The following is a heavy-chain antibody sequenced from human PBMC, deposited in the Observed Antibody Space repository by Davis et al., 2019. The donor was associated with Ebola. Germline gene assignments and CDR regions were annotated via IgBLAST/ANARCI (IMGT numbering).Heavy chain of an antibody. CDR2: INHSGST. Sequence: GSLRLSCTVSGGSISSSRYYWSWIRQPPGKGLEWIGEINHSGSTNYNPSLKSRVTIAVDTSKNQFSLKLSSVTAADTAVYYCARVGWLRFRWFDPWGQGTLVTVSS. V-gene: IGHV4-39*07. J-gene: IGHJ5*02. CDR1: GGSISSSRYY. CDR3: ARVGWLRFRWFDP. D-gene: IGHD5-12*01.